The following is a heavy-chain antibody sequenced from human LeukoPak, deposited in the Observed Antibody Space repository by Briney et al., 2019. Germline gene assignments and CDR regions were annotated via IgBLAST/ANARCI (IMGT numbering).Heavy chain of an antibody. CDR3: AKDGMYSSSSSYYFDY. CDR2: ISSSGGTT. J-gene: IGHJ4*02. CDR1: GFTFSSYA. D-gene: IGHD6-6*01. V-gene: IGHV3-23*01. Sequence: PGGSLRLSCAASGFTFSSYAMSWVRQAPGKGLEWVSSISSSGGTTYYADSVKGRFTISRDYSKNTPYLQMNSLRAEDTALYYCAKDGMYSSSSSYYFDYWGPGTLVTVSS.